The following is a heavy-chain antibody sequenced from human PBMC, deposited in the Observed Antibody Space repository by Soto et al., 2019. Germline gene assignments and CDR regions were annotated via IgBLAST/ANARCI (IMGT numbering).Heavy chain of an antibody. CDR2: ISWNSGSI. CDR3: AKVSTTHTFGPLDP. J-gene: IGHJ5*02. CDR1: GFTFDDYG. V-gene: IGHV3-9*01. Sequence: EVQLVESGGGLVQPGRSVRLSCAASGFTFDDYGMHWVRQAPGKGLEWVSGISWNSGSIGYADSVKGRFIISRDNDKNSLYLQMNNLRPEDTAFYFCAKVSTTHTFGPLDPWGQGTLVTVSS. D-gene: IGHD1-1*01.